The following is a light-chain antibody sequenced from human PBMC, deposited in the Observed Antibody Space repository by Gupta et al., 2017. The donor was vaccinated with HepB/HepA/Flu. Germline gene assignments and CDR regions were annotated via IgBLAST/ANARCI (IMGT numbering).Light chain of an antibody. CDR1: QSVSSSY. CDR2: GAS. V-gene: IGKV3-20*01. Sequence: EFVLTQSPGILSLSPGDRATLSCRASQSVSSSYLAWYQQKPGQAPRLLIYGASSRATGIPDRFSGSGSGTDFTLTINRLEPEDFAVYYCQQYGSSPRTFGQGTKVEIK. CDR3: QQYGSSPRT. J-gene: IGKJ1*01.